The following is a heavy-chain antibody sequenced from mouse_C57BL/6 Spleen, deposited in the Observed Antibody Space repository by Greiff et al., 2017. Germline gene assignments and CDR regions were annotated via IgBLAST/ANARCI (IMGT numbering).Heavy chain of an antibody. J-gene: IGHJ4*01. CDR1: GYTFTSYW. D-gene: IGHD1-1*01. V-gene: IGHV1-64*01. CDR3: ATVVAPYYYARDD. Sequence: QVQLQQPGAELVKPGASVKLSCKASGYTFTSYWMHWVKQRPGQGLEWIGMIHPNSGSTNYNEKFKSKATLTVDKSSSTAYMQLSSLTSEDSAVYYGATVVAPYYYARDDWGQGTSVTVSS. CDR2: IHPNSGST.